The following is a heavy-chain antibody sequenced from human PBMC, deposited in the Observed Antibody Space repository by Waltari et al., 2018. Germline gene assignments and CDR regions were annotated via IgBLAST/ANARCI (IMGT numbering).Heavy chain of an antibody. CDR3: ARDGMGYSSGYY. Sequence: QVQLVASGGGVVKPGRSLRLACEASGFTFSRYGMHWSRQAPGKGLEWVAVIWYDGSNKYYADSVKGRFTISRDNSKNTLYLQMNSLRAEDTAVYYCARDGMGYSSGYYWGQGTLVTVSS. V-gene: IGHV3-33*01. J-gene: IGHJ4*02. CDR1: GFTFSRYG. CDR2: IWYDGSNK. D-gene: IGHD3-22*01.